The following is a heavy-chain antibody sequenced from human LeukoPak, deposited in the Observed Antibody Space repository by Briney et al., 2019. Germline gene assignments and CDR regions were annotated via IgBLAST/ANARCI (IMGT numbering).Heavy chain of an antibody. CDR1: GFTFDDYG. D-gene: IGHD3-10*01. CDR3: ARPYGSGSYYGLLNYYMDV. CDR2: INWNGGST. J-gene: IGHJ6*03. V-gene: IGHV3-20*01. Sequence: GGSLRLSCAASGFTFDDYGMSWVRQAPGKGLEWVSGINWNGGSTGYADSVKGRFTISRDNAKNSLYLQMNSLRAEDTALYHCARPYGSGSYYGLLNYYMDVWGKGTTVTVSS.